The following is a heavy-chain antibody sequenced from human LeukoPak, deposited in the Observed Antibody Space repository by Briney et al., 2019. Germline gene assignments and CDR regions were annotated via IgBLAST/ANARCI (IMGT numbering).Heavy chain of an antibody. CDR2: VSYEGTIK. CDR1: GFTFSGYG. Sequence: GGSLRLSCAASGFTFSGYGMNWVRQAPGKGLEWVAVVSYEGTIKYYSDSAKGRFTISRDNSNSLISLQMNNLTTEDTAAYYCAREKFDSWGQGTLVTVSP. V-gene: IGHV3-30*03. J-gene: IGHJ5*01. CDR3: AREKFDS.